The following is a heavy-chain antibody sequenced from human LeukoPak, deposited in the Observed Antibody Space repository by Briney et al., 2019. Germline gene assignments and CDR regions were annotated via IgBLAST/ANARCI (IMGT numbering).Heavy chain of an antibody. CDR3: AKVRWELLTGKWFDP. D-gene: IGHD1-26*01. CDR2: ISGSGGST. J-gene: IGHJ5*02. Sequence: GGSLRLSCAASGFTFSSYAMSWVRQAPGKGLECVSAISGSGGSTYYADSVKGRFTISRDNSKNTLYLQMNSLRAEDTAVYYCAKVRWELLTGKWFDPWGQGTLVTVSS. CDR1: GFTFSSYA. V-gene: IGHV3-23*01.